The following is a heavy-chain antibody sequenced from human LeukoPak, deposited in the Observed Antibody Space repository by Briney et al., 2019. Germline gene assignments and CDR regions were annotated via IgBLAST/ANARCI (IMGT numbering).Heavy chain of an antibody. D-gene: IGHD3-3*01. CDR2: INPNSGGT. CDR3: ARVPIRYDFWSGYPFDY. J-gene: IGHJ4*02. V-gene: IGHV1-2*02. CDR1: GYTFTGYY. Sequence: GASVKVSCKASGYTFTGYYMHWVRQAPGQGLEWMGWINPNSGGTNYAQKFQGRVTMTRDTSISTAYMELSRLRSDDTAVYYCARVPIRYDFWSGYPFDYWGQGTLVTVSS.